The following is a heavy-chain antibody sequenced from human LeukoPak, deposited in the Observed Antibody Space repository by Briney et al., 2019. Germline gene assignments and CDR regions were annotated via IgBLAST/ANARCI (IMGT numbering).Heavy chain of an antibody. CDR2: ISGSGGST. V-gene: IGHV3-23*01. CDR3: ATAPYYYYGMDV. D-gene: IGHD6-25*01. Sequence: QAGGSLRLSCAASGFTFSSYAMSWVRQAPGKGLEWVSAISGSGGSTYYADSVKGRFTISRDNSKNTLYLQMNSLRAEDTAVYYCATAPYYYYGMDVWGQGTTVTVSS. CDR1: GFTFSSYA. J-gene: IGHJ6*02.